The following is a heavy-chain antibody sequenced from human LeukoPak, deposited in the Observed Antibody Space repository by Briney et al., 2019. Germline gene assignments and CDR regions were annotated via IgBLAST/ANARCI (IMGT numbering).Heavy chain of an antibody. J-gene: IGHJ4*02. CDR1: GFTFSSYA. CDR2: ISSNGGST. D-gene: IGHD3-9*01. Sequence: GGSLRLSCSASGFTFSSYAMHWVRQAPGKGLEYVSAISSNGGSTYYADSVKGRFTISRDNSKNTLYLQMSSLRAEDTAVYYCVKDYDILTGCLDYWGQGTLVTVSS. CDR3: VKDYDILTGCLDY. V-gene: IGHV3-64D*06.